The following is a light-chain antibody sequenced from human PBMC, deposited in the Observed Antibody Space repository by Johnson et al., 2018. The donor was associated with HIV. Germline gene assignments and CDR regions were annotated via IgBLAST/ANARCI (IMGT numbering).Light chain of an antibody. CDR2: ENN. Sequence: QSVLTQPPSVSAAPGQKVTISCSGSSSNIGNNYVSWYQQLPGTAPKLLIYENNKRPSGIPDRFSGSKSGTSATLGITGLQTGDEADYYCGTWDSSLSAVSVFGPGTKVTVL. CDR3: GTWDSSLSAVSV. J-gene: IGLJ1*01. CDR1: SSNIGNNY. V-gene: IGLV1-51*02.